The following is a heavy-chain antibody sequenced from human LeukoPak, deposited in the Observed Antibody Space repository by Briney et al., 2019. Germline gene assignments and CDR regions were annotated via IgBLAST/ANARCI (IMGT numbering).Heavy chain of an antibody. J-gene: IGHJ4*02. CDR3: ARAGYGGNSDPFDY. CDR1: GGSISSYY. Sequence: SETLSLTCTVSGGSISSYYWSWIRQPPGKGLEWIGYIYYRGSTNYNPSLKSRVTISVDASKNQFSLKLSSVTAADTAVYYCARAGYGGNSDPFDYWGQGTLVTVSS. D-gene: IGHD4-23*01. CDR2: IYYRGST. V-gene: IGHV4-59*01.